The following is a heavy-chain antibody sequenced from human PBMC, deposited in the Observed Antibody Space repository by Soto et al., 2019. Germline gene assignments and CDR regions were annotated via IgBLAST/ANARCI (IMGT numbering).Heavy chain of an antibody. Sequence: PGGSLRLSCAASGFTFSSYAMSWVRQAPGKGLEWVSAISGSGGSTYYADSVKGRFTISRDNSKNTLYLQMNSLRAEDTAVYYCANKNRKGWFGELFVYYYYYMDVWGKGTTVTVSS. J-gene: IGHJ6*03. CDR3: ANKNRKGWFGELFVYYYYYMDV. V-gene: IGHV3-23*01. D-gene: IGHD3-10*01. CDR1: GFTFSSYA. CDR2: ISGSGGST.